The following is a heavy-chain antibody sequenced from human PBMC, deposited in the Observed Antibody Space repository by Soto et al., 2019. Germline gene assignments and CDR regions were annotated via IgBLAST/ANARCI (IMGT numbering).Heavy chain of an antibody. Sequence: PSETLSLTGTVSGGSLKSRSYSWSWIRQPPGKGLERIGYVYHTGRTRYNPSLKSRVPISMDTSKNQFSLNLYSETAADAAVELSGSDLGYFVSWGQGILGTVFS. CDR2: VYHTGRT. V-gene: IGHV4-61*01. J-gene: IGHJ4*03. CDR1: GGSLKSRSYS. CDR3: GSDLGYFVS.